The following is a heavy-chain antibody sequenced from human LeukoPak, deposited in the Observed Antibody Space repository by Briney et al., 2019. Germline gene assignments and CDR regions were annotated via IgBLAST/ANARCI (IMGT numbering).Heavy chain of an antibody. J-gene: IGHJ4*02. V-gene: IGHV4-34*01. Sequence: SETLSLTCAVYGGSFSAYHWTWIRQPPGKGLKWIGEINHSGSTNYHPSLKSRVTMSVDTSKNQMSLNLSSVTAADTAIYYCARSTRSCSGDSCYPLDYWGQGILVTVSS. CDR3: ARSTRSCSGDSCYPLDY. CDR1: GGSFSAYH. D-gene: IGHD2-15*01. CDR2: INHSGST.